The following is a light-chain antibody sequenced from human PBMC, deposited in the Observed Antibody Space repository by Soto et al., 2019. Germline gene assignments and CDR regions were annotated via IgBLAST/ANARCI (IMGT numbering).Light chain of an antibody. J-gene: IGKJ2*01. CDR3: QQSYSSLFT. V-gene: IGKV1-39*01. CDR1: QSISTY. Sequence: DIPMTQSPTSLSASVGDRVSITCRASQSISTYLNWYQQKPGKAPKLLIYAASTLQSGVSSRFSGSGSGTDFTLTINSLQPEDFATYYCQQSYSSLFTFGQGTKLEVK. CDR2: AAS.